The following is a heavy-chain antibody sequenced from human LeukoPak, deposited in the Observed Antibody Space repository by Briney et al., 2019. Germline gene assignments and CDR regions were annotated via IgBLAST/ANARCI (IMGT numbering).Heavy chain of an antibody. D-gene: IGHD5-18*01. CDR2: IIPILGTA. V-gene: IGHV1-69*13. CDR1: GGTFSSYA. J-gene: IGHJ4*02. Sequence: GASVKVSCKASGGTFSSYAISWVRQAPGQGFEWMGGIIPILGTANYAQKFQGRVTITADESTSTAYTELSSLRSEDTAVYYCATKRGYSYGSPHWGQGTLVTVSS. CDR3: ATKRGYSYGSPH.